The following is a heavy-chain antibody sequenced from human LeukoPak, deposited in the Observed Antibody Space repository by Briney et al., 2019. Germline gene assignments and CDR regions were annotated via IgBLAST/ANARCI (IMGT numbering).Heavy chain of an antibody. CDR3: ARDQSDSGSQTGWFDP. J-gene: IGHJ5*02. V-gene: IGHV1-18*01. Sequence: GASVKVSCKASGYTFTSYGISWVRQAPGQGLEWMGWISAYNGNTNYAQKLQGRVTMTTDTSTSTAYMELRSLRSDDTAVYYCARDQSDSGSQTGWFDPWGQGTLVTVSS. CDR2: ISAYNGNT. D-gene: IGHD1-26*01. CDR1: GYTFTSYG.